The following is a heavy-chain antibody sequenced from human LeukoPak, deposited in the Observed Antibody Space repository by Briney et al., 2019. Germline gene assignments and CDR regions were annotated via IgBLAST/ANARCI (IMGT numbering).Heavy chain of an antibody. V-gene: IGHV3-23*01. CDR2: ISGSGGST. CDR3: ARFQEALLCGGDCDIRFDY. Sequence: GGSLRLSCAASGFTFSSYAMSWVRQAPGKGLEWVSAISGSGGSTYYAGSVKGRFTISRDNSKNTLYLQMNSLRAEDTAVYYCARFQEALLCGGDCDIRFDYWGQGTLVTVSS. CDR1: GFTFSSYA. D-gene: IGHD2-21*02. J-gene: IGHJ4*02.